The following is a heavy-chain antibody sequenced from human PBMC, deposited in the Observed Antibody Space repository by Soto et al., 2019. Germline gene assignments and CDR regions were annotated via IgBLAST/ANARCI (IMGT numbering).Heavy chain of an antibody. CDR3: AGGCAYYDFWFGYYNGDYRDLHAV. CDR2: IYSGGST. V-gene: IGHV3-53*01. D-gene: IGHD3-3*01. J-gene: IGHJ6*02. Sequence: GGSLRLSCAASGFTVRSNYMSWGRQAPGKGLEWVSVIYSGGSTYYADSVKGRFTISRDNSKNTLYLQMNSLRAEDSAVYYCAGGCAYYDFWFGYYNGDYRDLHAVSGRGT. CDR1: GFTVRSNY.